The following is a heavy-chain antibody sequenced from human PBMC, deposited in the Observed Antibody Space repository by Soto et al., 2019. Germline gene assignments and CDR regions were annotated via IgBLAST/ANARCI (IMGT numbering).Heavy chain of an antibody. Sequence: SLRLSCAASGFTFSSYGMHWVRQAPGKGLEWVAVIWYDGSNKYYADSVKGRSTISRDNSKNTLYLQMNSLRAEDTAVYYCARLMDTAMSDWAQGNLVTVSS. CDR1: GFTFSSYG. CDR2: IWYDGSNK. J-gene: IGHJ4*02. V-gene: IGHV3-33*01. D-gene: IGHD5-18*01. CDR3: ARLMDTAMSD.